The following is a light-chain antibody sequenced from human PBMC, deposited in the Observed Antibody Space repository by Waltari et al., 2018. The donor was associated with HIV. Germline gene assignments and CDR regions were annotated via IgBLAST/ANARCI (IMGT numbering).Light chain of an antibody. CDR2: EVS. Sequence: QSALTQPASVSGSPGQSITFSCIGTSSDVGDYNYVSWYQQHPGKAPKVIIYEVSNRPSGISDRFSGSKSGNTASLTISGLQAEDEADYYCSSYTTRAVSTYVFGTGTKVTVL. CDR1: SSDVGDYNY. J-gene: IGLJ1*01. V-gene: IGLV2-14*01. CDR3: SSYTTRAVSTYV.